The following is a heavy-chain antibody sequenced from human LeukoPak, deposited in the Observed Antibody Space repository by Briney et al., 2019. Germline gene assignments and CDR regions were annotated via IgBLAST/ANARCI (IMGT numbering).Heavy chain of an antibody. CDR2: IIPIFGTA. J-gene: IGHJ4*02. Sequence: ASVKVSCKASGYTFTSYAMHWVRQAPGQRLEWMGGIIPIFGTANYAQKFQGRVTITADKSTSTAYMELSSLRSEDTAVYYCARLSEEMATMLFWGQGTLVTVSS. CDR3: ARLSEEMATMLF. V-gene: IGHV1-69*06. CDR1: GYTFTSYA. D-gene: IGHD5-24*01.